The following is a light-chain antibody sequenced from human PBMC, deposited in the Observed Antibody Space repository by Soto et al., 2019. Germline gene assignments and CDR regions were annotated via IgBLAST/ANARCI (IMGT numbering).Light chain of an antibody. J-gene: IGLJ1*01. CDR2: KDS. V-gene: IGLV3-25*02. Sequence: SSELTQPPSVSVSPGQTGRITCSGDALPKQYSYWYQQKPGQAPVLVIYKDSERSSGIPERFSGSSSGTTVTLTISGVQAEDEADYYCQSADSSGTYVFGTGTKVTVL. CDR3: QSADSSGTYV. CDR1: ALPKQY.